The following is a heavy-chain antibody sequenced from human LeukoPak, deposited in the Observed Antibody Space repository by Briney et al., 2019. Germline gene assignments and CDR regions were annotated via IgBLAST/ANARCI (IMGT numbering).Heavy chain of an antibody. V-gene: IGHV4-34*01. CDR3: ARDCGGDCYD. D-gene: IGHD2-21*02. CDR2: VNHSGST. CDR1: GGSFSGYY. Sequence: SETLSLTCAVYGGSFSGYYWSWIRQPPGKGLEWIGEVNHSGSTNYNPSLKSRVTISVDTSKNQFSLKLSSVTAADTAVYYCARDCGGDCYDWGQGTLVTVSS. J-gene: IGHJ4*02.